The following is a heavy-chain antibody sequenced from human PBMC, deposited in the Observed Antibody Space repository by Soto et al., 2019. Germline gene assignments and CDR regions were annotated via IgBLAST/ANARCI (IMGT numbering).Heavy chain of an antibody. Sequence: EVQLVESGGGLVKPGGSLRLSCAVSGLTFSNAWMTWVRQAPGKGLEWVGRIKSRTDGGTTDFAAPVTGRFTISGDGSKNTLYLQMNSLNTEDSAVNSCPTQYYYDSSGSFLRWGQGTLVTVAS. V-gene: IGHV3-15*01. CDR3: PTQYYYDSSGSFLR. CDR2: IKSRTDGGTT. CDR1: GLTFSNAW. J-gene: IGHJ4*02. D-gene: IGHD3-22*01.